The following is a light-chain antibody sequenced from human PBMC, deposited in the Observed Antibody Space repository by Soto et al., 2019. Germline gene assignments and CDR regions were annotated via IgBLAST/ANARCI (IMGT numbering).Light chain of an antibody. CDR3: QQYDTSPWT. Sequence: DIVLTQSPGTLSLSPGERATLSCRASQSVSSSFLASYQQKPGQAPRLLIYAASIRATGIPDRFSGSGSATDLTLTISRLEPEDFAVYYCQQYDTSPWTFGQGTKVELK. V-gene: IGKV3-20*01. J-gene: IGKJ1*01. CDR2: AAS. CDR1: QSVSSSF.